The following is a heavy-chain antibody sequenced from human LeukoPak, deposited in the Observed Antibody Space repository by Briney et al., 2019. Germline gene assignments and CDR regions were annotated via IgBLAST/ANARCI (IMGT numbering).Heavy chain of an antibody. Sequence: GGSLRLSCAASGFTFSSYWMTWVRQAPGKGLEWVANIKQDGSEKSYVDSVTGRFTISRDNARNSLYLQVNSLRAEDTAVYYCARDHGSGGDCWGQGTLVTVSS. CDR3: ARDHGSGGDC. CDR1: GFTFSSYW. CDR2: IKQDGSEK. D-gene: IGHD1-26*01. J-gene: IGHJ4*02. V-gene: IGHV3-7*01.